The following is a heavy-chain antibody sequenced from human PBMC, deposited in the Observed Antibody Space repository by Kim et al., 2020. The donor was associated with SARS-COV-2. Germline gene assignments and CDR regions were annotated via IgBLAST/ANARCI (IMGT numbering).Heavy chain of an antibody. D-gene: IGHD1-26*01. CDR3: ARARIGGGFYYYY. Sequence: GGSLRLSCAASGFTFSSYSMNWVRQAPGKGLEWVSSISSSSCSIYYADSVKGRFTISRDNAKASLYLQMNSLRAEDTAVYYCARARIGGGFYYYYWGQGT. J-gene: IGHJ4*02. V-gene: IGHV3-21*04. CDR1: GFTFSSYS. CDR2: ISSSSCSI.